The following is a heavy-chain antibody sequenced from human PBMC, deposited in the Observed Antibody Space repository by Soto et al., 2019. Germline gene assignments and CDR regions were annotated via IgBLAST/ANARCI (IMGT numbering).Heavy chain of an antibody. D-gene: IGHD2-15*01. CDR2: IIPIFGTA. CDR3: ARDKAVVAATGYYYFDY. V-gene: IGHV1-69*06. J-gene: IGHJ4*02. Sequence: SVKVSCKASGGTFSSYAISWVRQAPGQGLEWMGGIIPIFGTANYAQKFQGRVTITADKSTSTAYMELSSLRSEDTAVYYCARDKAVVAATGYYYFDYWGQGTLVTVSS. CDR1: GGTFSSYA.